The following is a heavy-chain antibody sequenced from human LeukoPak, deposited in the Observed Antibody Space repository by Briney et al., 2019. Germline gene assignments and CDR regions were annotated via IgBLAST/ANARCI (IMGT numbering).Heavy chain of an antibody. CDR3: GRGGAPYCGGDCYSNAFDI. D-gene: IGHD2-21*02. J-gene: IGHJ3*02. CDR2: INSDGSST. CDR1: GFTFSSYW. V-gene: IGHV3-74*01. Sequence: GGSLRLSCAASGFTFSSYWMHWVRQAPGKGLVWVSRINSDGSSTSYADSVKGRFTISRDNAKNTLYLQMNSLRAEDTAVYYCGRGGAPYCGGDCYSNAFDIWGQGTMVTVSS.